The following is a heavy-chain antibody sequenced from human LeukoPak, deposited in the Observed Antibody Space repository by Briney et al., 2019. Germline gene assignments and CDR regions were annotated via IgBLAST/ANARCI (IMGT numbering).Heavy chain of an antibody. Sequence: GGSLRLSCAASGFTFSSYCMSWVRQAPGKGLEWVASIKQDGSNIFYVDSVKGRFTISRDNAKNSLYLQMNSLSAEDTAVYYCATRTTYYRFDYWGQGTLVTVSA. CDR2: IKQDGSNI. J-gene: IGHJ4*02. D-gene: IGHD2/OR15-2a*01. CDR3: ATRTTYYRFDY. V-gene: IGHV3-7*01. CDR1: GFTFSSYC.